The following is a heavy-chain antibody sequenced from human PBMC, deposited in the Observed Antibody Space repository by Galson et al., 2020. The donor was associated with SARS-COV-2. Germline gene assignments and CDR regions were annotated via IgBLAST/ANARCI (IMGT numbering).Heavy chain of an antibody. Sequence: ASETLSLTCTVSGGSISSSSYYWGWIRQPPGKGLEWIGSIYYSGSTYYNPSPKSRVTISVDTSKNQFSLKLSSVTAADTAVYYCAGEVVGATKYYYYYGRDVWGQGTTVTVSS. CDR1: GGSISSSSYY. CDR3: AGEVVGATKYYYYYGRDV. V-gene: IGHV4-39*07. J-gene: IGHJ6*02. CDR2: IYYSGST. D-gene: IGHD1-26*01.